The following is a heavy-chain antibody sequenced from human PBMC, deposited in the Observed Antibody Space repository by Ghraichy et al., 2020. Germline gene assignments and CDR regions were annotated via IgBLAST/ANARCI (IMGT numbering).Heavy chain of an antibody. D-gene: IGHD2-15*01. V-gene: IGHV4-4*07. CDR2: IHSSGST. J-gene: IGHJ5*02. Sequence: SETLSLTCTVSGGSISSYYWSWVRQPAGKGLEWIGRIHSSGSTYYNPSLKSRVTMSVDTSQNQFSLRLNSVTAADTAVYYCARAYCSGGSCYSNWFDPWGQGTLVTVSS. CDR3: ARAYCSGGSCYSNWFDP. CDR1: GGSISSYY.